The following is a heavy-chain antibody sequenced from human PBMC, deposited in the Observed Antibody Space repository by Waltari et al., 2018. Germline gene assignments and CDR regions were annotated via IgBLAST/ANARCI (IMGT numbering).Heavy chain of an antibody. V-gene: IGHV5-51*01. CDR2: IYPGDSDT. CDR3: ARHGEDAPYDFWSGYFVY. J-gene: IGHJ4*02. D-gene: IGHD3-3*01. Sequence: EVQLVQSGAEVKKPGESLKISCTGSGYSFTSYWIGWVRQMPGKGLEWMGIIYPGDSDTRYSPSFQGQVTIAADKSISTAYLQWSSLKASDTAMYYCARHGEDAPYDFWSGYFVYWGQGTLVTVSS. CDR1: GYSFTSYW.